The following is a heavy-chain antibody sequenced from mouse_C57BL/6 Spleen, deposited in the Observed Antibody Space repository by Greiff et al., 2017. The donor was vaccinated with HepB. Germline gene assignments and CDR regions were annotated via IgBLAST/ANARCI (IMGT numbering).Heavy chain of an antibody. J-gene: IGHJ1*03. CDR1: GYTFTSYW. Sequence: QVQLKQPGAELVKPGASVKLSCKASGYTFTSYWMQWVKQRPGQGLEWIGEIDPSDSYTNYNQKFKGKATLTVDTSSSTAYMQPSSLTSEDSAVYYCARSYGSSYGYFDVWGTGTTVTVSS. CDR2: IDPSDSYT. V-gene: IGHV1-50*01. CDR3: ARSYGSSYGYFDV. D-gene: IGHD1-1*01.